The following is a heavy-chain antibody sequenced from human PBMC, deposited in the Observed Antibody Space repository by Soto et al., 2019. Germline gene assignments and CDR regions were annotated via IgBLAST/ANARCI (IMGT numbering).Heavy chain of an antibody. CDR2: IYYSGST. J-gene: IGHJ6*02. Sequence: PSETLSLTCTVSGGSISSYYWSWIRQPPGKGLEWIGYIYYSGSTNYNPSLKSRVTISVDTSKNQFSLKLSSVTAADTAVYYCAGANNVVRYQRHYYYGMDVWGQGTTVTVSS. D-gene: IGHD2-2*01. V-gene: IGHV4-59*01. CDR1: GGSISSYY. CDR3: AGANNVVRYQRHYYYGMDV.